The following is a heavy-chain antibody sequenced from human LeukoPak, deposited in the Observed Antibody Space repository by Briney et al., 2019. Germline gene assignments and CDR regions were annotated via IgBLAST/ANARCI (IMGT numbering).Heavy chain of an antibody. J-gene: IGHJ4*02. CDR1: GYIFTSYY. V-gene: IGHV1-46*01. D-gene: IGHD3-10*01. CDR3: ARTMVRGVNYYFDY. Sequence: GASVKVSCKASGYIFTSYYIHWVRQAPGQGLEWMGIINPSGGSTSYEQKFQGRVTMTSQTSTSTVYMELNSLTSDDTAMYYCARTMVRGVNYYFDYWGQGTLVTVSS. CDR2: INPSGGST.